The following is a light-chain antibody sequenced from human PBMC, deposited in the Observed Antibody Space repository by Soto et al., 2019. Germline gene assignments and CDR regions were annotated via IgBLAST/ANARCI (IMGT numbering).Light chain of an antibody. CDR2: EVI. CDR3: SSYTSSSTLV. J-gene: IGLJ2*01. V-gene: IGLV2-14*01. CDR1: SSDVGDYNY. Sequence: QSVLTQPASVSGSPGQSITISCTATSSDVGDYNYVSWFQQYPGKAPKLMIYEVINRPSGVSNRFSGSKSGNTASLIISGLQAEDEADYYCSSYTSSSTLVFGGGTKLTVL.